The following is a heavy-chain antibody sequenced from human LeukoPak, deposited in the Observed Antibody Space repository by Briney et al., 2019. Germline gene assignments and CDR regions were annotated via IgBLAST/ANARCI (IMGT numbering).Heavy chain of an antibody. CDR3: ARDSYYYGSGSYSPSSYYGMDV. CDR1: GFTVSSNY. Sequence: PGGSLRLSCAASGFTVSSNYMSCVRQAPGKGLEWVSVIYSGGSTYYADSVKGRFTISRDNSKNTLYLQMNSLRAEDTAVYYCARDSYYYGSGSYSPSSYYGMDVWGQGTTVTVSS. V-gene: IGHV3-66*01. D-gene: IGHD3-10*01. J-gene: IGHJ6*02. CDR2: IYSGGST.